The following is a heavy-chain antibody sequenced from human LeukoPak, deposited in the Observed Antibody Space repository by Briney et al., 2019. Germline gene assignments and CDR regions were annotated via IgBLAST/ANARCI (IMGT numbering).Heavy chain of an antibody. Sequence: GGSLRLSCTASGFTFSSYTMSWVRQAPGKGLKWVSTITTGGPNTYYADSVKGRFTVSRDDSKNTLYLQMNSLRAEDTAVYYCAKETSSGNFVTIDCWGQGTLVTVSS. CDR3: AKETSSGNFVTIDC. D-gene: IGHD1-26*01. CDR2: ITTGGPNT. V-gene: IGHV3-23*01. J-gene: IGHJ4*02. CDR1: GFTFSSYT.